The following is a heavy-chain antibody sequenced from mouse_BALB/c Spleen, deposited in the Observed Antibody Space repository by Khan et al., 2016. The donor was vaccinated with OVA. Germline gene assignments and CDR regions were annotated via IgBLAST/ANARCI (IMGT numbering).Heavy chain of an antibody. Sequence: EVKLLESGPGLVKPSQSLSLTCTVTGYSITSGYGWNWIRQFPGNKLEWMGYISYSGSTNYNPSLTSLISINRDTSKNQFFLQLNSETTEDTATYYCARTARIKYWGQGTTLTVSS. CDR3: ARTARIKY. CDR1: GYSITSGYG. J-gene: IGHJ2*01. V-gene: IGHV3-2*02. D-gene: IGHD1-2*01. CDR2: ISYSGST.